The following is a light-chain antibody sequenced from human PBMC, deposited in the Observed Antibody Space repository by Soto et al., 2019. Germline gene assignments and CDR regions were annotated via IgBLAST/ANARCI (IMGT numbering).Light chain of an antibody. CDR3: SSYTCSSTYV. CDR1: SSDVGGYNY. J-gene: IGLJ1*01. Sequence: QSVLTQPASVSGSPEQSITISCTGTSSDVGGYNYVSLYQQHPGKAPKLMIYDVSNRPSGVSNRFSGSKSGNTASLTISGLQAEDESDYYCSSYTCSSTYVFGTGTKLTVL. CDR2: DVS. V-gene: IGLV2-14*03.